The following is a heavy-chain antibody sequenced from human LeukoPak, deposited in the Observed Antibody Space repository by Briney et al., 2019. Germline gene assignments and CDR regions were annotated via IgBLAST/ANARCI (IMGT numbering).Heavy chain of an antibody. CDR2: INGDNGNT. Sequence: ASVKVSCKASGYTFTSYGVSWVRQAPGQGLEWMGWINGDNGNTNYAQNFQGRVIMTADSSTNTAYMELMSLTSDDTAVYYCARDRIYGTNWFDPWGQGTLVTVSS. CDR1: GYTFTSYG. CDR3: ARDRIYGTNWFDP. D-gene: IGHD1-7*01. J-gene: IGHJ5*02. V-gene: IGHV1-18*01.